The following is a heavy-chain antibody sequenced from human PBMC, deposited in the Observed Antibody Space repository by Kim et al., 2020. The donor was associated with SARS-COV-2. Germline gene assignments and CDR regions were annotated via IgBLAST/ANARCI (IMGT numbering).Heavy chain of an antibody. Sequence: PGGSLRLSCTASGFTVSSDWMNWVRQAPGKGLVWIARINSAGSLTNYAGSVKGRSTISRDNAKNTLYLQMNSLRADDTGVYYCTGTYGGAHWGQGTLVTV. D-gene: IGHD4-17*01. CDR2: INSAGSLT. J-gene: IGHJ4*02. V-gene: IGHV3-74*01. CDR1: GFTVSSDW. CDR3: TGTYGGAH.